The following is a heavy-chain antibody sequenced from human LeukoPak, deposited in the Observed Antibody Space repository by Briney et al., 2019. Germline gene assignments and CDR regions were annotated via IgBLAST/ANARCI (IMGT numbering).Heavy chain of an antibody. D-gene: IGHD6-13*01. CDR2: IYYSGST. J-gene: IGHJ1*01. CDR1: GGSTSSSSYY. CDR3: ARGRGVSGGLWRQQLDEYFQH. Sequence: SETLSLTCTVSGGSTSSSSYYWGWIRQPPGKGLEWIGSIYYSGSTYYNPSLKSRVTISVDTSKNQFSLTLSSVTAADTAVYYCARGRGVSGGLWRQQLDEYFQHWGQGTLVTVSS. V-gene: IGHV4-39*07.